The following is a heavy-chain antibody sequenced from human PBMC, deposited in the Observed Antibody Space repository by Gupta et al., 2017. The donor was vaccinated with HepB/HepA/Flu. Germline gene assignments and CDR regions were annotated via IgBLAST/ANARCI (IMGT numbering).Heavy chain of an antibody. J-gene: IGHJ4*02. CDR3: ARERGDDCWSGSYFDY. Sequence: QVQLQESGPGLVQPSQTLSLTCTVSGGSISSGGYYWSWIRQHPGKGLEWIGYIYYSGSTYYNPSLKSRVTISVDTSKNQFSLKLSSVTAPEQAVYYCARERGDDCWSGSYFDYWGQGTLVTVSS. V-gene: IGHV4-31*03. CDR2: IYYSGST. CDR1: GGSISSGGYY. D-gene: IGHD3-3*01.